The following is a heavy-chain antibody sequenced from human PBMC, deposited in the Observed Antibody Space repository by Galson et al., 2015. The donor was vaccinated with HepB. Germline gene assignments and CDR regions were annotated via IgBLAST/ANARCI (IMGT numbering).Heavy chain of an antibody. Sequence: MGIINPSGGSISYAQKFQDRVTMTRDTSTSTVYMELSSLRSEDTAMYYCARDADPTYYYGSGSYSGLDYWGQGTLVTVSS. CDR2: INPSGGSI. CDR3: ARDADPTYYYGSGSYSGLDY. V-gene: IGHV1-46*01. J-gene: IGHJ4*02. D-gene: IGHD3-10*01.